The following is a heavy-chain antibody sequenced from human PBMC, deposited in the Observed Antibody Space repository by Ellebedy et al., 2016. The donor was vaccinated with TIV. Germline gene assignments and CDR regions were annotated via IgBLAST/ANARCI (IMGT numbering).Heavy chain of an antibody. J-gene: IGHJ3*01. D-gene: IGHD1-26*01. Sequence: SETLSLXXTVPGGSISSDNYFWGWIRHPPGKVLEWIGFIHYTGSTHYNPSLNSRVTISMDTSKNQFSLRLSSVTAADTAVYYCTREVIVETTTADAFDLWGQGTMVTVSS. CDR1: GGSISSDNYF. V-gene: IGHV4-31*03. CDR3: TREVIVETTTADAFDL. CDR2: IHYTGST.